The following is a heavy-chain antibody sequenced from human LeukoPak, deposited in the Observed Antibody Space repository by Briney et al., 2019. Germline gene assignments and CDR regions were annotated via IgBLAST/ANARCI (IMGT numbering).Heavy chain of an antibody. CDR1: AFTFSGYS. V-gene: IGHV3-48*02. Sequence: GGSLRLSCAASAFTFSGYSMTWVRQAPGKGLEWVSNISSSSSIMSYADSVKGRFTISRDNAKNSLYLQMNSLRDEDTAVYYCVRESRFHFDYWGQGTLVTVSS. CDR2: ISSSSSIM. J-gene: IGHJ4*02. D-gene: IGHD3-10*01. CDR3: VRESRFHFDY.